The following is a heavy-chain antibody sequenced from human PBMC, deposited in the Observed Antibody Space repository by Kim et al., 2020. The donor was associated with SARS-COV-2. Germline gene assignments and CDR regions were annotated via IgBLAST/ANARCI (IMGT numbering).Heavy chain of an antibody. V-gene: IGHV3-30*18. Sequence: GGSLRLSCVASGFIFSDYGLYWVRQAPGRGLEWVAVISYDGTNIYYTDSVRGRFTISRDNSKNTVYLQMNNLRAEDTALYYCAKGGPYGSGSYFDSWGQGTLVTVSS. CDR1: GFIFSDYG. J-gene: IGHJ4*02. CDR2: ISYDGTNI. CDR3: AKGGPYGSGSYFDS. D-gene: IGHD3-10*01.